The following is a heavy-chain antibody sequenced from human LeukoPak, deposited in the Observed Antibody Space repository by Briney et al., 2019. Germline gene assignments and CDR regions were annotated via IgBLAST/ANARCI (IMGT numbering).Heavy chain of an antibody. J-gene: IGHJ3*02. Sequence: PSETLSLTCTVSGGSISSYYWSWIRQPPGKGLEGIGYIDYSGSTNYNPSLKSRVTISVDTSKNQFSLKLSSVTAADTAVYYCARHTRQGIAAAGYAFDIWGQGTMVTVSS. CDR2: IDYSGST. CDR3: ARHTRQGIAAAGYAFDI. D-gene: IGHD6-13*01. CDR1: GGSISSYY. V-gene: IGHV4-59*08.